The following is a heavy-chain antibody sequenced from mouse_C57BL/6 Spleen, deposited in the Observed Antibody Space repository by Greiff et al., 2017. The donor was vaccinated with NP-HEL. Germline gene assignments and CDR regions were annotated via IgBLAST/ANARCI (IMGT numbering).Heavy chain of an antibody. Sequence: QVQLQQSGAELARPGASVKLSCKASGYTFTSYGISWVKQRTGQGLEWIGEIYPRSGNTYYNEKFKGKATLTADKSSSTAYMELRSLTSEDSAVYFCARRQLPSHLDYRGQSTTLTVSS. CDR1: GYTFTSYG. D-gene: IGHD6-1*01. CDR2: IYPRSGNT. V-gene: IGHV1-81*01. CDR3: ARRQLPSHLDY. J-gene: IGHJ2*01.